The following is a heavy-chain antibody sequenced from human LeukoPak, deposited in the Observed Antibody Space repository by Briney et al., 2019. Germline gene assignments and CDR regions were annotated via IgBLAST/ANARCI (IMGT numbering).Heavy chain of an antibody. J-gene: IGHJ5*02. D-gene: IGHD6-19*01. CDR3: ARGYSSGWDNWFDP. V-gene: IGHV4-31*03. CDR2: IYYSGST. CDR1: GGSISSGGYY. Sequence: SQTLSLTCTVSGGSISSGGYYWSWIRQHPGKGLEWIGYIYYSGSTYYNPSLKSRVTISVDTSKNQFSLKLSSVTAADTAVYYCARGYSSGWDNWFDPWGQGTLVTVSS.